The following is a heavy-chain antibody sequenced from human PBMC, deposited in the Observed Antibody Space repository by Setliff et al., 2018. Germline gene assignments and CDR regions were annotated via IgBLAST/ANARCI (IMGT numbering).Heavy chain of an antibody. D-gene: IGHD6-13*01. CDR1: GGSIPSSTYY. Sequence: PSETLSLTCTVSGGSIPSSTYYWGWIRQPPGKGLEWIGNVHFSGSPYYNPSLERRVSISVDTSKNPFSLKLSSVTASDTAVYYCARGQYRGSWYRGLAYFDSWGQGTLVTVSS. CDR2: VHFSGSP. V-gene: IGHV4-39*01. J-gene: IGHJ4*02. CDR3: ARGQYRGSWYRGLAYFDS.